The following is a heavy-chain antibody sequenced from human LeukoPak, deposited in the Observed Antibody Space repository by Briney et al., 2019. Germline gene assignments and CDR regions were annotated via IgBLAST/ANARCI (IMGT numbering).Heavy chain of an antibody. J-gene: IGHJ4*02. CDR1: GVSISSSSAY. CDR2: IYYSKNT. Sequence: SETLSLTCTVSGVSISSSSAYWGWIRQAPGKGLEWIGSIYYSKNTYYNQALKSRVTISADTSKNHVSLTLGSVSATHTAVYYCMSPRRFSYGYFDYWGQGTLVTVSS. V-gene: IGHV4-39*01. CDR3: MSPRRFSYGYFDY. D-gene: IGHD5-18*01.